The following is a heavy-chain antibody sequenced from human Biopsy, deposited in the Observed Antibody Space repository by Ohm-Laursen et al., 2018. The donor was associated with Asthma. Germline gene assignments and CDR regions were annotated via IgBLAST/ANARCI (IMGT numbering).Heavy chain of an antibody. J-gene: IGHJ3*01. CDR3: TRREYSDSRISPLDL. Sequence: SLRLSCAASGFNFSYYSMIWVRQAPGAALGWVAATRRGSDYIFYADSVKGRFTISRDNAKNSLYLQMNSLRAEDTAVYYCTRREYSDSRISPLDLWGHGTMVTVSS. D-gene: IGHD3-22*01. CDR1: GFNFSYYS. CDR2: TRRGSDYI. V-gene: IGHV3-21*01.